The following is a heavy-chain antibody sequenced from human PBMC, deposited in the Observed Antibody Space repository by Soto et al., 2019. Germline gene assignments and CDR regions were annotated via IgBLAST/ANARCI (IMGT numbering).Heavy chain of an antibody. J-gene: IGHJ4*02. V-gene: IGHV4-61*05. D-gene: IGHD3-10*01. CDR1: GGSISSSSYY. Sequence: SETLSLTCTVSGGSISSSSYYWSWIRQPPGKGLEWIGYIYYSGSTNYNPSLKSRVTISVDTSKNQFSLKLSSVTAADTAVYYCARHGLLWFGELLVDYWGQGTLVTVLL. CDR2: IYYSGST. CDR3: ARHGLLWFGELLVDY.